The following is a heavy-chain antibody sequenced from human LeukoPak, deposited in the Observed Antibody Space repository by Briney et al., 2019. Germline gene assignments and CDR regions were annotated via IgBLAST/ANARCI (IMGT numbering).Heavy chain of an antibody. CDR2: INPSGGST. CDR1: GYTFTSYY. D-gene: IGHD3-10*01. J-gene: IGHJ4*02. Sequence: ASVKVSCKASGYTFTSYYVHWVRQAPGQGLEWMGIINPSGGSTSYAQKFQGRVTMTRDTSTSTVYMELSSLRSEDTAVYYCARDSMVRGVSDYWGQGTLVTVSS. V-gene: IGHV1-46*01. CDR3: ARDSMVRGVSDY.